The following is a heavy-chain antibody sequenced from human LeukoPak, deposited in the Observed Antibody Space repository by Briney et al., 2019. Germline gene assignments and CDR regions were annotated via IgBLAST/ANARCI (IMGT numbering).Heavy chain of an antibody. CDR2: ISSSSSYI. Sequence: GGSLRLSCAASGFIFSSSAMNWVRQAPGKGLEWVSSISSSSSYIYYADSVKGRFTISRDNAKNSLYLQMNSLRAEDTAVYYCARDDPHYYYDSSGYHGMDVWGQGTTVTVSS. D-gene: IGHD3-22*01. V-gene: IGHV3-21*01. J-gene: IGHJ6*02. CDR1: GFIFSSSA. CDR3: ARDDPHYYYDSSGYHGMDV.